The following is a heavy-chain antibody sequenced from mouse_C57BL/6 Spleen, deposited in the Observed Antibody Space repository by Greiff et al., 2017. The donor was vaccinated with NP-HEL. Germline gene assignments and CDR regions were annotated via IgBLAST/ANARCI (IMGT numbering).Heavy chain of an antibody. J-gene: IGHJ2*01. V-gene: IGHV3-6*01. D-gene: IGHD1-1*01. CDR1: GYSITSGYY. CDR2: ISYDGSN. CDR3: TVYFDY. Sequence: EVHLVESGPGLVKPSHSLSLTCSVTGYSITSGYYWNWIRQFPGNKLEWMGYISYDGSNNYNPSLKNRISITRDTSKNQFFLKLNSVTTEDTATYYCTVYFDYWGQGTTLTVSS.